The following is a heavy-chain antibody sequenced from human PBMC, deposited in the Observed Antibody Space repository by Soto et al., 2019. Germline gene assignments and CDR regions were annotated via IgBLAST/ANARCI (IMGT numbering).Heavy chain of an antibody. D-gene: IGHD3-22*01. J-gene: IGHJ4*02. V-gene: IGHV4-38-2*02. CDR1: GYSINSGHY. CDR3: ARDRDDTNGYSEFGVFDY. CDR2: IFHSGSK. Sequence: PSETLSLTCYVSGYSINSGHYWGWIRQPPGKGLEWIGSIFHSGSKYSNPSLKSRVTLSLDTSKNQLSLNLSSVTAADTAVYFRARDRDDTNGYSEFGVFDYWGQVIMVTVSS.